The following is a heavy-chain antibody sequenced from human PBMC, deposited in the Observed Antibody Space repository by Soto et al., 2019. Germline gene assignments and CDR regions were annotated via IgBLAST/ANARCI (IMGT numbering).Heavy chain of an antibody. CDR2: IISNGDNT. J-gene: IGHJ4*02. Sequence: GGSLRLSCSASGFTFSNFAMHWVRQAPGKGLEYVSGIISNGDNTYHADSVQGRFTISRDNSKSTLYLQMTSLRVEDTAVYYCVKGNQLLRYYFEYWGRGALVTVSS. CDR3: VKGNQLLRYYFEY. CDR1: GFTFSNFA. V-gene: IGHV3-64D*06. D-gene: IGHD2-2*01.